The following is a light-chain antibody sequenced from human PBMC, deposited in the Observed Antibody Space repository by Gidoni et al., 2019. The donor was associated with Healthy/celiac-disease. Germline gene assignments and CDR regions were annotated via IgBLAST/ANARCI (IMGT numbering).Light chain of an antibody. CDR2: AAS. CDR3: QQSYSTPQT. V-gene: IGKV1-39*01. Sequence: DIQKTQSPSSLSASVGDRVTITCRASQSMSSYLNWYQQKPGKAPKLLIYAASSLQSGVPSRFSGSGSGTDFTLTISSLQPEDFATYYCQQSYSTPQTFGQGTKVEIK. J-gene: IGKJ1*01. CDR1: QSMSSY.